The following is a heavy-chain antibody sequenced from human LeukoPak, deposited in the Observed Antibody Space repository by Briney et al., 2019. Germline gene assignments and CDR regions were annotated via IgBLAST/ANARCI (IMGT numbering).Heavy chain of an antibody. V-gene: IGHV3-23*01. Sequence: GGSLRLSCATSGFTVSSKYMSWARQAPGKGLEWVSALSGSGGSTYYADSVKGRFTISRDNSKNTLYLQMNSLRAEDTAVYYCAKDLHYYDRSGYGFIHYWGRGTLVTVSS. J-gene: IGHJ4*02. CDR2: LSGSGGST. CDR1: GFTVSSKY. D-gene: IGHD3-22*01. CDR3: AKDLHYYDRSGYGFIHY.